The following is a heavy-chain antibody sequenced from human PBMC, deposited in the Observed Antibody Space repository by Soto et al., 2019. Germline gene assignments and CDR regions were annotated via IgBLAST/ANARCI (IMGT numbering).Heavy chain of an antibody. CDR3: AKEVADRLDY. V-gene: IGHV3-43*01. J-gene: IGHJ4*02. Sequence: GGSLRLSCAASGFTFDDYTMHWVRQAPGKGLEWVSLISWDGGSTYYADSVKGRFTISRDNSKNSLYLQMNSLRTEDTALYYCAKEVADRLDYWGQGTLVTVSS. CDR2: ISWDGGST. D-gene: IGHD2-15*01. CDR1: GFTFDDYT.